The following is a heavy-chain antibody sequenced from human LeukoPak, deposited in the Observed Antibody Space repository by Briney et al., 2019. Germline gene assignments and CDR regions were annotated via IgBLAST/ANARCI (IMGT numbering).Heavy chain of an antibody. V-gene: IGHV3-11*05. CDR2: ISSSSPYT. D-gene: IGHD5-24*01. CDR1: GFTFSDYY. Sequence: GGSLRLSCAASGFTFSDYYMRWIRQAPGEGLGSVSYISSSSPYTNYADSVKGRFTISRDNAKNSLYLQMNSLRADDTAVYYCAGGRDYYFWGQGTLVTVSS. J-gene: IGHJ4*02. CDR3: AGGRDYYF.